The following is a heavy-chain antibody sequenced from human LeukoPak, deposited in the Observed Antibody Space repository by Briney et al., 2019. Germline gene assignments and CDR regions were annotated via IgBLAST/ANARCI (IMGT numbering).Heavy chain of an antibody. D-gene: IGHD3-22*01. J-gene: IGHJ4*02. CDR1: GGSISSYY. CDR3: ARDSADSSGYYYYFDY. CDR2: IYYSGST. V-gene: IGHV4-59*01. Sequence: SETLSLTCTVSGGSISSYYWSWLRQPPGKGLEWIGYIYYSGSTNYNPSLKSRVTISVDTSKNQFSLKLSSVTAADTAVYYCARDSADSSGYYYYFDYWGQGTLVTVSS.